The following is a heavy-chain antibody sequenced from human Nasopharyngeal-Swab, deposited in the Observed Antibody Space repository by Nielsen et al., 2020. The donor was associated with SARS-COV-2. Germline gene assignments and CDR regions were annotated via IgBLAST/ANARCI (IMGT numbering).Heavy chain of an antibody. CDR3: ARPLAAASYYFDY. Sequence: GGSLRLSCKVSGYSFIDYWIGWVRQTPGRGLEWMGIIYPGDSDTRYNPSFQGQVTISADNSISTAYLQWGSLKASDSAMYYCARPLAAASYYFDYWGQGTLVTVSS. D-gene: IGHD6-25*01. V-gene: IGHV5-51*01. CDR1: GYSFIDYW. J-gene: IGHJ4*02. CDR2: IYPGDSDT.